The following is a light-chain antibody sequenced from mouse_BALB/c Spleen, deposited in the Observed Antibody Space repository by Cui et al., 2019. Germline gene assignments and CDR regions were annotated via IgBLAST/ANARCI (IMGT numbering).Light chain of an antibody. CDR3: GQSYSYPYT. CDR2: GAS. J-gene: IGKJ2*01. Sequence: NIVMTQSPKYMPMSAVGRVTLICKASRNVVTYVSWYQQKPEQSPKLLIYGASNRYTGVPDRFTGSGSATDFTLTISSVQAEDPADYHCGQSYSYPYTFGGGTKLEIK. CDR1: RNVVTY. V-gene: IGKV6-20*01.